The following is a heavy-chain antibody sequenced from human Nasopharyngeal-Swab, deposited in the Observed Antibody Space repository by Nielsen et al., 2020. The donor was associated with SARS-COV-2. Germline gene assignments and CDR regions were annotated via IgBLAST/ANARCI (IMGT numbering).Heavy chain of an antibody. CDR3: ARQGVFVPAYFHQYYMDV. J-gene: IGHJ6*03. Sequence: GGSLRLSCAAFGFSFSTYWMTWVRQAPGKGLEWVANIKQDGSEKYYVDSVKGRFTVSRDNPKNLLYLQVNSLRAEDTAVYYCARQGVFVPAYFHQYYMDVWGKGTTVTVSS. CDR1: GFSFSTYW. V-gene: IGHV3-7*03. D-gene: IGHD3-16*02. CDR2: IKQDGSEK.